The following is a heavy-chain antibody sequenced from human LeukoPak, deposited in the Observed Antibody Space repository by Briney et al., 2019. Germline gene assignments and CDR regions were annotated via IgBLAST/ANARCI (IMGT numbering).Heavy chain of an antibody. CDR3: AKGSTYCGGDCYLLQYYFDY. D-gene: IGHD2-21*02. J-gene: IGHJ4*02. CDR2: ISYDGSNK. Sequence: GGSLRLSCAASGFTFSSYGMHWVRQAPGKGPEWVAVISYDGSNKYYADSVKGRFTISRDNSKNTLYLQMNSLRAEDTAVYYCAKGSTYCGGDCYLLQYYFDYWGQGTLVTVSS. V-gene: IGHV3-30*18. CDR1: GFTFSSYG.